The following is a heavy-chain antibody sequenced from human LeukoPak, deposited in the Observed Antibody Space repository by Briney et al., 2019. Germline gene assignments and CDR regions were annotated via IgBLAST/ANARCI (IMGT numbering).Heavy chain of an antibody. CDR2: ISGSGDLT. CDR1: GFTFSSYA. J-gene: IGHJ4*02. V-gene: IGHV3-23*01. CDR3: AKDQYYYDSSAYDFDY. Sequence: GGSLRLSCAASGFTFSSYAMSWVRQAPGKGLEWVSAISGSGDLTHYADSVKGRFTISGDNSKNTLYLQMNSLRAEDTAVYYCAKDQYYYDSSAYDFDYWGQGTLVTVSS. D-gene: IGHD3-22*01.